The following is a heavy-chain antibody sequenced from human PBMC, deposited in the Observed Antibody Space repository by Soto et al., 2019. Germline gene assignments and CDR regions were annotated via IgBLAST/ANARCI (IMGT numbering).Heavy chain of an antibody. V-gene: IGHV3-30-3*01. CDR2: MSYDGSNK. CDR1: GFTFSSYA. J-gene: IGHJ4*02. Sequence: QVQLVESGGGVVQPGRSLRLSCAASGFTFSSYAMHWVRQAPGKGLKWVAVMSYDGSNKYYADSVKGRFTISRDNSKNTLYLQMHSLRAEDTAVYYCASDRTLFGTGSTYYFDYWGQGTLVAVSS. D-gene: IGHD1-1*01. CDR3: ASDRTLFGTGSTYYFDY.